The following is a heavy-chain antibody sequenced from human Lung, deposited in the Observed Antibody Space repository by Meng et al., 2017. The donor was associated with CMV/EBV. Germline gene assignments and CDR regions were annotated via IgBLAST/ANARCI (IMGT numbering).Heavy chain of an antibody. D-gene: IGHD3-10*01. J-gene: IGHJ5*02. Sequence: QLQLVQSGAEVKKPXASVKVFCKASGDSFCGYHIQWVRQAPGQGLEWMGWINPHSGGTAYAQKFQGRVTMTSDTSISTAYMELTSLRSDDTAIYYCARQGNKDYYYGSGNYYNNWFDPWGQGTLVTVSS. CDR3: ARQGNKDYYYGSGNYYNNWFDP. V-gene: IGHV1-2*02. CDR1: GDSFCGYH. CDR2: INPHSGGT.